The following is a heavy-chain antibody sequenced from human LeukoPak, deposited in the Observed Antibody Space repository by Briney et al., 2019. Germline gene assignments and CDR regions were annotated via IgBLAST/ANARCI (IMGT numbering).Heavy chain of an antibody. J-gene: IGHJ6*03. V-gene: IGHV4-59*01. CDR3: ARVHSSYYYYYYMDV. CDR1: GGSISSYY. Sequence: SETLSLTCTVSGGSISSYYWSWIRQPPGKGLEWIGYIYYSGSTNYNPSLKSRVTISVDTSKIQSSLKLSSVTAADTAVYYCARVHSSYYYYYYMDVWGKGTTVTVSS. D-gene: IGHD2-15*01. CDR2: IYYSGST.